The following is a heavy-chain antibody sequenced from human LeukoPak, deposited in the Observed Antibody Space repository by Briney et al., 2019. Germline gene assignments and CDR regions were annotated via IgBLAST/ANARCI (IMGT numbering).Heavy chain of an antibody. V-gene: IGHV3-30-3*01. CDR1: GFTFSSYA. J-gene: IGHJ4*02. CDR2: ISYDGSNE. CDR3: ARDSRYIVVVPAAMLDY. Sequence: GRSLRLSCAASGFTFSSYAMHWVRQAPGKGLEWVAVISYDGSNEYYADSVKGRFTISRDNSKNTLYLQMNSLRAEDTAVYYCARDSRYIVVVPAAMLDYWGQGTLVTVSS. D-gene: IGHD2-2*01.